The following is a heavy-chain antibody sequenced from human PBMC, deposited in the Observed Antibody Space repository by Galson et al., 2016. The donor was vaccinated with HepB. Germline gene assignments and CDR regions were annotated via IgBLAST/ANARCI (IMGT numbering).Heavy chain of an antibody. D-gene: IGHD2-8*01. CDR1: GFTFNKYA. J-gene: IGHJ6*02. CDR2: IWYDGLNK. Sequence: SLRLSCAASGFTFNKYALHWVRQAPGRGLEWVALIWYDGLNKYYADSVEGRFTISRDDSKNTIYLHMTDLRGEDTGLYYCARGRTYGLFYYSYAMGVWGQGTPVAVSS. V-gene: IGHV3-33*01. CDR3: ARGRTYGLFYYSYAMGV.